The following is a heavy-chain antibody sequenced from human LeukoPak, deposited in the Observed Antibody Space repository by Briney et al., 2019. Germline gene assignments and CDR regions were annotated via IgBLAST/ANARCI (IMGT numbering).Heavy chain of an antibody. CDR3: ARPAIRRGYYYDSSGYYYDY. V-gene: IGHV1-2*02. Sequence: GASVKVSCKASGYTFTSYGISWVRQAPGQGLEWMGIINPNSGGTNYEQKFQGRVTMTRDTSISTAYMELSRLRSDDTAVYYCARPAIRRGYYYDSSGYYYDYWGQGTLVTVSS. D-gene: IGHD3-22*01. J-gene: IGHJ4*02. CDR1: GYTFTSYG. CDR2: INPNSGGT.